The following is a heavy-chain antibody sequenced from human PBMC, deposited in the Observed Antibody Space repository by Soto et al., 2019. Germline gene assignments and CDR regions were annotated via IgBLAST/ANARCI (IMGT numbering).Heavy chain of an antibody. Sequence: GGSLRLSCAASGFTFSSYAMHWVRQAPGKGLEWVAVISYDGSNKYYADSVKGRFTISRDNSKNTLYLQMNSLRAGDTAVYYCARVFHCSSTSCYEDRYYYYYYGMDVWGQGTTVTVSS. D-gene: IGHD2-2*01. J-gene: IGHJ6*02. CDR2: ISYDGSNK. V-gene: IGHV3-30-3*01. CDR3: ARVFHCSSTSCYEDRYYYYYYGMDV. CDR1: GFTFSSYA.